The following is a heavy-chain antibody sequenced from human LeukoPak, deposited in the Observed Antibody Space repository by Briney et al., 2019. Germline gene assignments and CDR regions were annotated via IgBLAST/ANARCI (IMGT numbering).Heavy chain of an antibody. V-gene: IGHV3-53*01. CDR3: ARDESGWSYWYFDL. CDR1: GFTLSSNS. Sequence: PGGSLRLSCTVSGFTLSSNSMRWVGQAPGKGLEWVSFIYSDNTHYSQSVKGGVTISRDNSKNTLYLQMNSLRAEDTALYYCARDESGWSYWYFDLWGRGTLVTVSS. D-gene: IGHD6-19*01. J-gene: IGHJ2*01. CDR2: IYSDNT.